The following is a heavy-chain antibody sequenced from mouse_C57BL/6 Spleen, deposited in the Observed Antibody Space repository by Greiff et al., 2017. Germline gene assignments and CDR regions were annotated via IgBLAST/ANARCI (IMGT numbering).Heavy chain of an antibody. D-gene: IGHD1-1*01. V-gene: IGHV3-8*01. Sequence: VQLKESGPGLAKPSQTLSLTCSVTGYSITSDYWNWIRKFPGNKLEYMGYISYSGSTYYNPSLKSRISINRDTSKNQYYMQLNSVTTEDTATYYCARATVVAFYAMDYWGQGTSVTVSS. CDR1: GYSITSDY. J-gene: IGHJ4*01. CDR2: ISYSGST. CDR3: ARATVVAFYAMDY.